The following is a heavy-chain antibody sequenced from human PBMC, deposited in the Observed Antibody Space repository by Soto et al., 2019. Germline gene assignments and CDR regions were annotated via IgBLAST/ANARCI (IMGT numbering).Heavy chain of an antibody. Sequence: EVQVLESGGDLVQPGGSLRLSCAASGFTFGMYSMSWVRQAPGKGLKWVSGISGSGESTYYADSVKGRFTISRDNSKNTLYLQMYSLRPEDTAVYYCAKSLRDWWNAYYFDYWGQGTRVTVSS. D-gene: IGHD1-1*01. CDR2: ISGSGEST. J-gene: IGHJ4*02. CDR3: AKSLRDWWNAYYFDY. CDR1: GFTFGMYS. V-gene: IGHV3-23*01.